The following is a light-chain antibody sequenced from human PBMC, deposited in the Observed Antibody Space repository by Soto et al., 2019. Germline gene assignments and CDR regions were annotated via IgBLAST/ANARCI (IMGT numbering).Light chain of an antibody. J-gene: IGKJ2*01. CDR1: QSVSSY. V-gene: IGKV3-11*01. CDR3: QQGDT. Sequence: EIVLTQCPATLSLSPGERATLSCRASQSVSSYLAWYQQKPGQAPRLLIYDASNRATGIPARFSGSGSGTDFTLTISSLEPEDFAVYYCQQGDTFGQGTKLEIK. CDR2: DAS.